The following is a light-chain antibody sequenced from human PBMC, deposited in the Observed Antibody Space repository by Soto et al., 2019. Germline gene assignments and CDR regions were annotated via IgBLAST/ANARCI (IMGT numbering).Light chain of an antibody. Sequence: QSVLTQPASVSGSPGQSISISCTGTSSDVGAYKYVSWYQQHPGKAPKLMIYDVSNRPSGVSNRFSGSKSGNTASLTISGLQAEDEADYYCSSYTSSSTRVFGGGTKLTVL. CDR2: DVS. CDR1: SSDVGAYKY. V-gene: IGLV2-14*01. CDR3: SSYTSSSTRV. J-gene: IGLJ2*01.